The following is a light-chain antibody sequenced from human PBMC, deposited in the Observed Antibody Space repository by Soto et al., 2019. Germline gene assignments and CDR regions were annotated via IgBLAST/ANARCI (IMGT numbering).Light chain of an antibody. CDR3: QHYNSYSEA. CDR2: KAS. J-gene: IGKJ1*01. Sequence: DIQMTQSPSSLSASVGDRVTITCRASQTITNCLNWYQHKPGKAPKLLIYKASTLKSGVPSRFSGSGSGTEFTLTISSLQPDDFATYYCQHYNSYSEAFGQGTRWIS. CDR1: QTITNC. V-gene: IGKV1-5*03.